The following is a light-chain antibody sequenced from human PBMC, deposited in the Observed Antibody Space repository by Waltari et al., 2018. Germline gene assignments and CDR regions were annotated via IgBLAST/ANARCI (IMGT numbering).Light chain of an antibody. J-gene: IGLJ2*01. V-gene: IGLV2-8*01. CDR1: SSDVGAYDH. CDR2: EVS. CDR3: SSYAGSNNLV. Sequence: QSALTQPPSASGSPGQSVTISCTGTSSDVGAYDHVAWYQHHPGKAPKLLISEVSKRPSGVPDRFSGSRSGNTASLTVSGLQAEDEADYYCSSYAGSNNLVFGGGTKLTVL.